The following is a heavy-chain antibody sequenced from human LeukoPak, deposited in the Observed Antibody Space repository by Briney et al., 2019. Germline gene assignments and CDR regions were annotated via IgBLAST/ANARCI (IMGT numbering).Heavy chain of an antibody. CDR2: IKQDGSEK. CDR3: ARRYFDY. Sequence: PGGSPRLSCAASGFTFSSYWMQWVRQAPGKGLEWVANIKQDGSEKYYADSVKGRFIISRDNAKNALYLQMSSLRAEDTAIYYCARRYFDYWGQGTLVTVSS. V-gene: IGHV3-7*03. J-gene: IGHJ4*02. CDR1: GFTFSSYW.